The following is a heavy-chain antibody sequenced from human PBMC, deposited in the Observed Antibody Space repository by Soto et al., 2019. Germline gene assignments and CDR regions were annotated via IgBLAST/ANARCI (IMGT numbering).Heavy chain of an antibody. V-gene: IGHV3-7*01. D-gene: IGHD3-10*02. CDR3: VNAWHNNVWGYYFDY. Sequence: EVQLVESGGGLVQPGGSLRLSCAASGFTFSSYWMTWVRQAPGKGLEWVANINEDGSGKYYVDSGKGRFTISRANTKTSLYLQLNSLRVEDTAIYYCVNAWHNNVWGYYFDYWGQGTLVTVSS. CDR2: INEDGSGK. J-gene: IGHJ4*02. CDR1: GFTFSSYW.